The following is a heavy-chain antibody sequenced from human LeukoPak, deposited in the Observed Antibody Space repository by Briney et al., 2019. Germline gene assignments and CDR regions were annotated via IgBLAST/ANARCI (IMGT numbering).Heavy chain of an antibody. CDR1: GGTFSSYA. J-gene: IGHJ4*02. D-gene: IGHD2-21*02. Sequence: ASVKVSCEASGGTFSSYAISWVRQAPGQGLAWMGRIIPILGIANYAQKFQGRVTITADKSTSTAYMELSSLRSEDTAVYYCAGHCGGDCYSPGDYWGQGTLVTVSS. CDR3: AGHCGGDCYSPGDY. CDR2: IIPILGIA. V-gene: IGHV1-69*04.